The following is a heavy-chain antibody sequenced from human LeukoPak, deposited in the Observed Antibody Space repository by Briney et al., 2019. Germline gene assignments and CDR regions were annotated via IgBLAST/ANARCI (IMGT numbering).Heavy chain of an antibody. CDR2: IYTSGST. V-gene: IGHV4-39*07. J-gene: IGHJ4*02. D-gene: IGHD6-19*01. Sequence: SETLSLTCAVSGASISGSGYYWGWIRQPPGKGLEWIGRIYTSGSTNYNPSLKSRVTISIDTPKNQFSLKLSSVTAADTAVYYCARLGYSSGLWGQGTLVTVSS. CDR3: ARLGYSSGL. CDR1: GASISGSGYY.